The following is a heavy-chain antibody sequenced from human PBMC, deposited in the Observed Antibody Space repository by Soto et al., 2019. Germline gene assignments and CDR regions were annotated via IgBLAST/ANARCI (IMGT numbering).Heavy chain of an antibody. Sequence: SETLSLTCTVSGGSISSSSYYWGWIRQPPGKGLEWIGSIYYSGSTYYNPSLKSRVTISVDTSKNQFSLKLSSVTAADTAVYYCASLTTGIPIFGVPYYFDYWGQGTLGTAPQ. CDR3: ASLTTGIPIFGVPYYFDY. J-gene: IGHJ4*02. CDR1: GGSISSSSYY. CDR2: IYYSGST. D-gene: IGHD3-3*01. V-gene: IGHV4-39*01.